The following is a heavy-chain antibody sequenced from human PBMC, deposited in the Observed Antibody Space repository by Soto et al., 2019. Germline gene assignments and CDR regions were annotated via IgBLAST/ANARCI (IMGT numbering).Heavy chain of an antibody. CDR3: ASDPGISGTHPHKWPVP. CDR1: GGTFSSYA. V-gene: IGHV1-69*13. J-gene: IGHJ4*02. D-gene: IGHD1-20*01. CDR2: IIPIFGTA. Sequence: SVKVSCKASGGTFSSYAISWVRQAPGQGLEWMGGIIPIFGTANYAQKFQGRVTITADESTSTAYMELSSLRSEDTAVYYCASDPGISGTHPHKWPVPGGPGTLQTVSS.